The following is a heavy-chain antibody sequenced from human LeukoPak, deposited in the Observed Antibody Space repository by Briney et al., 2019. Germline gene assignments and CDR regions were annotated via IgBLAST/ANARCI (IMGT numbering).Heavy chain of an antibody. V-gene: IGHV4-59*01. D-gene: IGHD5-18*01. Sequence: SETLSLTCTVSGGSISSYYWSWIRQPAGKGLEWIGYIYYSGSTNYNPSLKSRVTISVDTSKNQFSLKLSSVTAADTAVYYCAREVDTAMGNPFDYWGQGTLVTVSS. J-gene: IGHJ4*02. CDR3: AREVDTAMGNPFDY. CDR1: GGSISSYY. CDR2: IYYSGST.